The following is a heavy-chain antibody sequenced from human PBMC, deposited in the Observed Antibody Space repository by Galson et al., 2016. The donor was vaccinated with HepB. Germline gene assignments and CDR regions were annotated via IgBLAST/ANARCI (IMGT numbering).Heavy chain of an antibody. D-gene: IGHD1-14*01. V-gene: IGHV3-21*01. J-gene: IGHJ6*02. CDR2: ISSSSSYI. CDR3: ARQNPTLYFYYSGMDV. Sequence: SLRLSCAASGFTFSNYNMNWVRQAPGKGLEWVSSISSSSSYIFYADSVKGRFTISRDNAKNSLYLQMNSLRAEDTAVYYCARQNPTLYFYYSGMDVWGQGATVPVSS. CDR1: GFTFSNYN.